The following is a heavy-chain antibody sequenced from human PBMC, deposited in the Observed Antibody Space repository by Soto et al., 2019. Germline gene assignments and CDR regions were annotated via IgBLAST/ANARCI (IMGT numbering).Heavy chain of an antibody. J-gene: IGHJ4*02. CDR2: ISGDGSNI. CDR1: GFTFSRSW. Sequence: GGSLRLSCAASGFTFSRSWMHWVRLAPGQGLMWVSRISGDGSNIIYADSVKGRFTISRDNAKNTLYLQMNSLRAEDTAVYYCGRDQSVAGPTTLDYWGQGTLVTVSS. V-gene: IGHV3-74*01. CDR3: GRDQSVAGPTTLDY. D-gene: IGHD6-19*01.